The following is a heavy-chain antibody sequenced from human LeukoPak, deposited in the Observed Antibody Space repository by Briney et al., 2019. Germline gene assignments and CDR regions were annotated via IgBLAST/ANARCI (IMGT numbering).Heavy chain of an antibody. V-gene: IGHV3-48*01. CDR1: GFSVRTNF. J-gene: IGHJ4*02. CDR3: ARDLSGSYFILAAGPIDY. CDR2: ISSSSSTI. D-gene: IGHD1-26*01. Sequence: GGSLRLSCAVSGFSVRTNFMSWVRQAPGKGLEWVSYISSSSSTIYYADSVKGRFTISRDNAKNSLYLQMNSLRAEDTAVYYCARDLSGSYFILAAGPIDYWGQGTLVTVSS.